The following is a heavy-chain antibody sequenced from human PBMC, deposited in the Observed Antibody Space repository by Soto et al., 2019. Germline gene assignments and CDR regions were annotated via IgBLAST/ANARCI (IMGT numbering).Heavy chain of an antibody. CDR1: GYTFTGYY. J-gene: IGHJ4*02. CDR3: ARDGGGSYLSYYFDY. CDR2: INPNSGGT. V-gene: IGHV1-2*04. Sequence: GASVKVSCKASGYTFTGYYMHWVRQAPGQGLEWMGWINPNSGGTNYAQKFQGWVTMTRDTSISTAYMELSRLRSDDTAVYYCARDGGGSYLSYYFDYWGQGTLVTVSS. D-gene: IGHD1-26*01.